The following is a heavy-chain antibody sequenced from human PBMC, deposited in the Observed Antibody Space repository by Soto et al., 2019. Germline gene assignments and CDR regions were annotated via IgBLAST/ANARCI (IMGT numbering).Heavy chain of an antibody. J-gene: IGHJ6*02. V-gene: IGHV3-30-3*01. CDR3: ARDVFAYCGGSCYSYYYYGMDV. CDR1: GFTFSSYA. CDR2: ISYDGSNK. D-gene: IGHD2-15*01. Sequence: QVQLVESGGGVVQPGRSLRLSCAASGFTFSSYAMHWVRQAPGKGLEWVAVISYDGSNKYYADSVKGRFTISRDNSKNTLYLQMNSLRAEDTAVYYCARDVFAYCGGSCYSYYYYGMDVWGQGTTVTVSS.